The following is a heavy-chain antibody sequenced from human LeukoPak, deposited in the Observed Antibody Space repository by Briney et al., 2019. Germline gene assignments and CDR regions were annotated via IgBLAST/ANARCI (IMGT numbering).Heavy chain of an antibody. CDR1: GFTFSSYW. V-gene: IGHV3-74*01. CDR3: ARGPYTSGVYRLDY. CDR2: IKTDETTT. J-gene: IGHJ4*02. Sequence: PGGSLRLSCAASGFTFSSYWMHWVRQAPGEGLVWVSRIKTDETTTNYADSVKGRLTVSRDNAKNTLYLQMNSLRAEDTAVYYCARGPYTSGVYRLDYWGQGTLVTVSS. D-gene: IGHD6-19*01.